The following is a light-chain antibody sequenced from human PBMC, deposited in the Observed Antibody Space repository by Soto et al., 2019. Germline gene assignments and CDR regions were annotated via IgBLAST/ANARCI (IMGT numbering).Light chain of an antibody. CDR1: SSDVGGYNY. V-gene: IGLV2-14*01. J-gene: IGLJ2*01. CDR2: DVS. Sequence: QSVLTQPASVSGSPEQSITISCTGTSSDVGGYNYVSWYQQHPGKAPKLMIYDVSNRPSGVSNRFSGSKSGNTASLTISGLQAEDEADYYCSSYTSSSTSSVVFGGGTKVTVL. CDR3: SSYTSSSTSSVV.